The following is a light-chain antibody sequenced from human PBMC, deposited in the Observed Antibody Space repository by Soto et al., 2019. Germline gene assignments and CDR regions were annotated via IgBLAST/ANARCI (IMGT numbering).Light chain of an antibody. CDR2: AAS. Sequence: DIQMTQSPSSLSASVGDRVTISCRASQTIIRYLNWYQQKPGKAPKLLIYAASSLESGVPSRFSGSGSGTDFTLTISSLQPDDFATYYWQHSYNTLTLGRGTRVDVK. CDR1: QTIIRY. CDR3: QHSYNTLT. V-gene: IGKV1-39*01. J-gene: IGKJ3*01.